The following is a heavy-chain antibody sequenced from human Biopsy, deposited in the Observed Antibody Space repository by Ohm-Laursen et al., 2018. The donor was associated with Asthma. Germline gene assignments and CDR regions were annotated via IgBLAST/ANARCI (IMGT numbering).Heavy chain of an antibody. CDR3: VRGSSSWHHGPFHYYYGLDV. CDR2: IYYSGTT. J-gene: IGHJ6*02. D-gene: IGHD6-13*01. CDR1: SGSGGYMRSGNYY. V-gene: IGHV4-39*01. Sequence: SDTLSLTCSLSSGSGGYMRSGNYYWGWIRQPPGKGLEWIGGIYYSGTTYYNPSLESRVTVSADTSKKQFSLKLTSVTAADTAVYYCVRGSSSWHHGPFHYYYGLDVWGQGTTATVSS.